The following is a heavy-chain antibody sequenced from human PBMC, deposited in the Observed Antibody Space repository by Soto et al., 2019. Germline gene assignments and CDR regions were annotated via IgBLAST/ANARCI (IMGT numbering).Heavy chain of an antibody. CDR3: AKRMVLGATHGLVGSSVDV. CDR1: GFTFSSYV. Sequence: PGGSLRLSCAASGFTFSSYVMNWVRQAPGKGLEWVLDISASGGSTDYADSVKGRFTISRDNSRDTLFLQLNSLRADDTAVYYCAKRMVLGATHGLVGSSVDVWGQGTTVTVSS. V-gene: IGHV3-23*01. CDR2: ISASGGST. J-gene: IGHJ6*02. D-gene: IGHD1-26*01.